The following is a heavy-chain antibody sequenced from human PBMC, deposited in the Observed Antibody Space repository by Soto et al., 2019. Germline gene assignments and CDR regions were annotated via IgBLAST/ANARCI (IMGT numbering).Heavy chain of an antibody. J-gene: IGHJ4*02. V-gene: IGHV3-15*01. CDR3: ATGYYGSWSYLVH. CDR2: LKGKTDGGTT. D-gene: IGHD3-10*01. Sequence: PGGSLTLSCAASGFTFSNAWMRWVRQAPGKGLEWVARLKGKTDGGTTDYAGSVKGRFTVSSDDSKNTLYLQMSSLKTEDTAVYYCATGYYGSWSYLVHWGQGTPVTVSS. CDR1: GFTFSNAW.